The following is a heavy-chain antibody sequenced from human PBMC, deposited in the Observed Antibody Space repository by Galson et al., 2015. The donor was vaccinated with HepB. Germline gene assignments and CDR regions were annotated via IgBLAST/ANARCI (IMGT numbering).Heavy chain of an antibody. V-gene: IGHV3-23*01. J-gene: IGHJ6*03. CDR1: GFTFSSYA. D-gene: IGHD6-13*01. Sequence: SLRLSCAASGFTFSSYAMSWVRQAPGKGLEWVSAISGSGGSTYYADSVKGRFTISRDNSKNTLYLQMNSLRAEDTAVYYCAKDGMDEGSSANYMDVWGKGTTVTVSS. CDR3: AKDGMDEGSSANYMDV. CDR2: ISGSGGST.